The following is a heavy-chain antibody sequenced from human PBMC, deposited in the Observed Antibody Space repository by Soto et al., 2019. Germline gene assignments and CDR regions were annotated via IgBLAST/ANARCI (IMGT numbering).Heavy chain of an antibody. D-gene: IGHD3-10*01. CDR2: ISGSGGST. V-gene: IGHV3-23*01. CDR1: GFTFSRYA. J-gene: IGHJ4*02. Sequence: EVQLLESGGGLVQPGGSLRLSCAASGFTFSRYAMSWVRQAPGKGLEWVSAISGSGGSTYYADSVKGRFTISRDNSKNTLSLQMNSLRAEDTAVYYCAKARADYYGSGSPFGYWGQGTLVTVSS. CDR3: AKARADYYGSGSPFGY.